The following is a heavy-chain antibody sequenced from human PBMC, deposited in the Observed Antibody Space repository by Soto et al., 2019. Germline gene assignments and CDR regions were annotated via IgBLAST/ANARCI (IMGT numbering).Heavy chain of an antibody. CDR2: IIPIFGTA. CDR3: AIDYYGSGSYHGFYYYYYGMDV. J-gene: IGHJ6*02. CDR1: GGTFSSYA. V-gene: IGHV1-69*13. D-gene: IGHD3-10*01. Sequence: GASVKVSCKASGGTFSSYAISWVRQAPGQGLEWMGGIIPIFGTANYAQKFQGRVTITADESTSTAYMELSSLRSEDTAVYYCAIDYYGSGSYHGFYYYYYGMDVWGQGTTVTVSS.